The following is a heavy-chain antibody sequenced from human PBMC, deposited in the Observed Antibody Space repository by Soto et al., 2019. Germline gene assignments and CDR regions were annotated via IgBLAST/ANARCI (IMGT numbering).Heavy chain of an antibody. CDR2: IIPIFGTA. CDR3: ARKGGYSGYARYYYYGMDV. J-gene: IGHJ6*02. Sequence: QVQLVQSGAEVKKPGSSVKVSCKASGGTFSSYAISWVRQAPGQGLEWMGGIIPIFGTANYAQKFQGRVTITAAESTSTAYMELSSLRSEDTAVYYCARKGGYSGYARYYYYGMDVWGQGTTVTVSS. CDR1: GGTFSSYA. V-gene: IGHV1-69*01. D-gene: IGHD5-12*01.